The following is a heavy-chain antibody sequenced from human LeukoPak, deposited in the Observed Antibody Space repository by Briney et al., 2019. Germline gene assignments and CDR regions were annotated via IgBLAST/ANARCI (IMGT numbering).Heavy chain of an antibody. CDR1: GFNFSDSR. Sequence: GGSLRLSCATSGFNFSDSRMTWVRQAPGKGLQWVANINRDGTEKHFLDSLEGRFTISRDNAKKSLYLQMSSLRPQDTAVYFCVRGDWYFESWGKGTLVTVSS. CDR3: VRGDWYFES. D-gene: IGHD2-21*01. J-gene: IGHJ4*02. CDR2: INRDGTEK. V-gene: IGHV3-7*04.